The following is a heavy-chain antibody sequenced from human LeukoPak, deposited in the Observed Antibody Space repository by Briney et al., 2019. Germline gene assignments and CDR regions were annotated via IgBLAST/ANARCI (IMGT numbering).Heavy chain of an antibody. CDR1: GFIFSSLG. J-gene: IGHJ4*02. V-gene: IGHV3-30*02. CDR3: AKGGARDVWYFAY. CDR2: VRFDGGEK. Sequence: GGSLSLSCAASGFIFSSLGIHWVRRTPGKGLEWVAFVRFDGGEKYYADSVKGRFTVSKDNSKNTLYLQINSLRPEDTAVYYCAKGGARDVWYFAYWGLGVLVAVSS. D-gene: IGHD2-8*01.